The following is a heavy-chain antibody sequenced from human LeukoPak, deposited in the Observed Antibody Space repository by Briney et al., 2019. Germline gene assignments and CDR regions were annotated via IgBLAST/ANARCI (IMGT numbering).Heavy chain of an antibody. CDR1: GGTFSSYA. V-gene: IGHV1-69*13. D-gene: IGHD3-22*01. CDR3: ARSTGVVITTSPAKYYFGY. CDR2: IIPIFGTA. Sequence: SVKVSCKASGGTFSSYAISWVRQAPGQGLEWMGGIIPIFGTANYVQKFQGRVTITADESTSTAYMELSSLRSEDTAVYYCARSTGVVITTSPAKYYFGYWGQGTLVTVSS. J-gene: IGHJ4*02.